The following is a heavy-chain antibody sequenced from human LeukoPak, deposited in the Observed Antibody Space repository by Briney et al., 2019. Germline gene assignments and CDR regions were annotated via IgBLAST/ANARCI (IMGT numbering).Heavy chain of an antibody. Sequence: SETLSLTCAVYGGSFSGYYWSWIRQPPGKGLEWIGEINHSGSTNYNPSLKSRVTISVDTSKNQFSLKLSSVTAADTAVYYCARRYSSSPRFDPWGRGTLVTVSS. CDR2: INHSGST. CDR3: ARRYSSSPRFDP. CDR1: GGSFSGYY. V-gene: IGHV4-34*01. D-gene: IGHD6-13*01. J-gene: IGHJ5*02.